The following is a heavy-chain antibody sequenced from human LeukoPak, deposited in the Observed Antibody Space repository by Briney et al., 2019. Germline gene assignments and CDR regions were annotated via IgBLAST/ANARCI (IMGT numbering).Heavy chain of an antibody. CDR2: ITSRGEGT. J-gene: IGHJ4*02. V-gene: IGHV3-23*01. CDR1: EFTFSIYA. Sequence: GGSLRLSCAASEFTFSIYAMSWVRQAPGKGLEWVSSITSRGEGTWYAVSVKGRFTISRDNSKNTLYLQMNSLRAEDTAVYYCTRDRPNYYGSDGHYYRRNGDYWGQGTLVTVSS. CDR3: TRDRPNYYGSDGHYYRRNGDY. D-gene: IGHD3-22*01.